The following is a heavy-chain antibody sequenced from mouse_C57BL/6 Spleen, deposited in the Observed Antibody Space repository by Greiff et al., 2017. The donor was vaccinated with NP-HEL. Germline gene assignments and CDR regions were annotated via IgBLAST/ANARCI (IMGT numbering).Heavy chain of an antibody. CDR1: GYTFTDYN. D-gene: IGHD1-2*01. Sequence: LVESGASVKMSCKASGYTFTDYNMHWVKQSHGKSLEWIGYINPNNGGTSYNQKFKGKATLTVNKSSSTAYMELRSLTSEDSAVYYCASGYIDAMDYWGQGTSVTVSS. CDR3: ASGYIDAMDY. J-gene: IGHJ4*01. V-gene: IGHV1-22*01. CDR2: INPNNGGT.